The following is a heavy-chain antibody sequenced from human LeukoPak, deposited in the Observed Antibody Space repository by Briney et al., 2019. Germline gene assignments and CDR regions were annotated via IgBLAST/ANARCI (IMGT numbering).Heavy chain of an antibody. Sequence: PGGSLRLSCAASGFTFSSYEVNWVRQAPGKGLEWVASINPDGSEKYSVDSVKGRFTISRDNAKNSLYLQMNSLRAEDTAVYYCARDRGYSSFDYWGQGTLVTVSS. J-gene: IGHJ4*02. CDR3: ARDRGYSSFDY. CDR2: INPDGSEK. CDR1: GFTFSSYE. V-gene: IGHV3-7*01. D-gene: IGHD6-19*01.